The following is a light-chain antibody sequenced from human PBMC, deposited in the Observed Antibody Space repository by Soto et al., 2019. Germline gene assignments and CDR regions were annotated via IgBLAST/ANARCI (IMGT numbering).Light chain of an antibody. CDR3: SSYAGSSNV. CDR2: DVS. V-gene: IGLV2-11*01. J-gene: IGLJ1*01. CDR1: SSDVGSYKD. Sequence: QSALTQPRSVSGSPGQSVTISCTGTSSDVGSYKDVSWYQHHPGKVPKLMIYDVSERPSGVPDRFSGSKSGNTASLTISGLQAEDEADYYCSSYAGSSNVFGTGTKVTV.